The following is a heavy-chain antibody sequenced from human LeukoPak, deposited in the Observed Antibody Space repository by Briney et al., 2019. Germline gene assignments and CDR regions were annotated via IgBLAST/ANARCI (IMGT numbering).Heavy chain of an antibody. J-gene: IGHJ5*02. V-gene: IGHV4-31*03. CDR1: GGSISSGGYY. D-gene: IGHD2-15*01. Sequence: SQTLSFTCTVSGGSISSGGYYWSWIRQHPGKGLEWIGYIYYSGSTYYNPSLKSRVTISVDTSKNQFSLKLSSVTAADTAVYYCARRAVVVASSNWFDPWGQGTLVTVSS. CDR3: ARRAVVVASSNWFDP. CDR2: IYYSGST.